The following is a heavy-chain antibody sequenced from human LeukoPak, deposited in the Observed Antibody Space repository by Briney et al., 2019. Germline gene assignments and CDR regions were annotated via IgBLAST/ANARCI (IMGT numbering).Heavy chain of an antibody. CDR2: ISPSATTI. Sequence: GGSLRLSCAASGFTFSTYSMNWVRQAPGKGLEWVSYISPSATTIYYADSVKGRFTISRDNAKNSLYLQMNSLRAEDTAVYYCAREYSSSSGRSFDYWGQGTLVTVSS. CDR1: GFTFSTYS. J-gene: IGHJ4*02. V-gene: IGHV3-48*01. CDR3: AREYSSSSGRSFDY. D-gene: IGHD6-6*01.